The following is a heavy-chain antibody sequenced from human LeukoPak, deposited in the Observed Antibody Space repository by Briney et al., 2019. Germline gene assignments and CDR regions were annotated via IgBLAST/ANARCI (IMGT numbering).Heavy chain of an antibody. CDR2: IRYDGSNK. V-gene: IGHV3-30*02. Sequence: PGGSLRLSCAASGFTFDDYAMHWVRQAPGKGLEWVAFIRYDGSNKYYADSVKGRFTISRDNSKNTLYLQMNSLRAEDTAVYYCAKDGGGLHWYFDLWGRGTLVTVSS. CDR3: AKDGGGLHWYFDL. J-gene: IGHJ2*01. D-gene: IGHD3-16*01. CDR1: GFTFDDYA.